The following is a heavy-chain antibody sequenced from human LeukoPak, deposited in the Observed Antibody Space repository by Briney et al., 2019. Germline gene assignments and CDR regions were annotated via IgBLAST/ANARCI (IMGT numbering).Heavy chain of an antibody. D-gene: IGHD2-15*01. V-gene: IGHV1-2*04. CDR3: ARGRPPDVVGPVATLEF. J-gene: IGHJ4*02. CDR1: GYSFTDYY. Sequence: ASVKVSCKASGYSFTDYYMHWVRQAPGQSLEWLGWINPKSGDTKYAQKFQGWVTMTRDTSTSTAYIELSRLTSDDTAVYHCARGRPPDVVGPVATLEFWGQGTLVTVSS. CDR2: INPKSGDT.